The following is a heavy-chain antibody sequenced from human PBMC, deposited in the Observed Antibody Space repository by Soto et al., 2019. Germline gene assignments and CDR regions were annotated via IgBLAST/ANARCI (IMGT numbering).Heavy chain of an antibody. Sequence: ASVKVSCKASGYTFTSYGISWVRQAPGQGLVWMGWISAYNGNTNYAQKLQGRVTMTTDTSTSTAYMELRSLRSDDTAVYYCGRVREIAAAGTPWGQGTLVTVSS. CDR3: GRVREIAAAGTP. D-gene: IGHD6-13*01. CDR2: ISAYNGNT. J-gene: IGHJ5*02. V-gene: IGHV1-18*01. CDR1: GYTFTSYG.